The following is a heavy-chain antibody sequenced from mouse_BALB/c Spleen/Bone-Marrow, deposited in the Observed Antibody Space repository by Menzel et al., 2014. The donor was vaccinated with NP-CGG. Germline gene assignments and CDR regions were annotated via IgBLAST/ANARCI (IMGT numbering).Heavy chain of an antibody. CDR2: IRYDGNN. D-gene: IGHD2-3*01. CDR3: ARIPYDGYPSY. V-gene: IGHV3-6*02. CDR1: GYSITSGYY. J-gene: IGHJ3*01. Sequence: EVKLMESGPGLVEPSQSLSLTCSVTGYSITSGYYWNWIRQFPGNKLEWMGYIRYDGNNNYNPSLKNRISITRDTSKNQFFLKLNSVTTEDTATYYCARIPYDGYPSYWGQGTLVTVSA.